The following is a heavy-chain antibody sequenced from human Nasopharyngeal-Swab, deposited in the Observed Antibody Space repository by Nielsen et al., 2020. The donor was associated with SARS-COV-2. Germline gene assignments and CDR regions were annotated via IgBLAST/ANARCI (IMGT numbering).Heavy chain of an antibody. CDR3: ARQYTVVVPVLYYYGMDV. D-gene: IGHD2-2*01. CDR1: GYTFTSDG. CDR2: ISAYNGNT. V-gene: IGHV1-18*01. J-gene: IGHJ6*02. Sequence: ASVKVSCKASGYTFTSDGISWVRQAPGQGLEWMGWISAYNGNTNYAQKLQGSVTMTTDTSTSKAYMELKSLRSDDTAVYYCARQYTVVVPVLYYYGMDVWGQGTTVTVSS.